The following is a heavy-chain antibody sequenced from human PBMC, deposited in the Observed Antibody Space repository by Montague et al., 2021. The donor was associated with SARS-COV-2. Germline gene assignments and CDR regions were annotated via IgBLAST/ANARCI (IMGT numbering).Heavy chain of an antibody. CDR1: GGSISSYY. J-gene: IGHJ6*02. CDR2: IDYSGST. D-gene: IGHD3-22*01. CDR3: ARGGGYYNYGLDV. Sequence: SETLSLTCTVSGGSISSYYWSWIRQPPGRGLEWIGYIDYSGSTDXSPSLKSRVTISLDTSKNQFSLKVTSVTAADTAVYYCARGGGYYNYGLDVWGPGTTVTVSS. V-gene: IGHV4-59*01.